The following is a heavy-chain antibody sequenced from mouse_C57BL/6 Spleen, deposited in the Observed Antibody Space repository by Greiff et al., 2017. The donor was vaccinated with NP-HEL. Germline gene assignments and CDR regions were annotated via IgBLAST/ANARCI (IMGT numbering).Heavy chain of an antibody. D-gene: IGHD2-2*01. Sequence: QVTLKESGPGILQSSQTLSLTCSFSGFSLSTSGMGVSWIRQPSGKGLEWLAHSYWDDDKRYNPSLKSRLTISKDTSRNQVFLKITSVDTADTATYYCARRRGYYGYFDVWGTGTTVTVSS. CDR1: GFSLSTSGMG. J-gene: IGHJ1*03. V-gene: IGHV8-12*01. CDR2: SYWDDDK. CDR3: ARRRGYYGYFDV.